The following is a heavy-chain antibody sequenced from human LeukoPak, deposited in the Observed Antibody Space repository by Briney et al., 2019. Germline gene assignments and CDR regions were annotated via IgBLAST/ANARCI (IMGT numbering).Heavy chain of an antibody. CDR1: GFTFDDSA. Sequence: GGSLILSCAASGFTFDDSAMHRVRQAPGKGLEWVSLFSGDGGSTYYADSVKGRFTISRDSSKNSLYLQMNSLRTEDTALYYCAKDIGDIVVVPAADFDYWGQGTLVTVSS. CDR2: FSGDGGST. V-gene: IGHV3-43*02. J-gene: IGHJ4*02. D-gene: IGHD2-2*01. CDR3: AKDIGDIVVVPAADFDY.